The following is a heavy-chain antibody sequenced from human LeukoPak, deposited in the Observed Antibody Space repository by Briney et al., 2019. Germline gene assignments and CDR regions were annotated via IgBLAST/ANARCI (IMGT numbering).Heavy chain of an antibody. V-gene: IGHV4-59*08. CDR2: IYYSWST. D-gene: IGHD5-18*01. Sequence: SETLSLTRTVWVGSIRSYYWSWIRQPPAKGLEGIGDIYYSWSTNYNPSLTSRVTISVDTSKNQFSLRLSSVTGADTAVYYCARHFRNVETTIDYYYYYGMDVWGQGTTVTVSS. CDR1: VGSIRSYY. J-gene: IGHJ6*02. CDR3: ARHFRNVETTIDYYYYYGMDV.